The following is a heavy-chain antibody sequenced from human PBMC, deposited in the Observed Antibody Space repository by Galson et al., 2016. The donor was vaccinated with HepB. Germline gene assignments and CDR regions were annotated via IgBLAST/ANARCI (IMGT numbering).Heavy chain of an antibody. CDR3: ARFPGRVTISGVVTSLDALDL. V-gene: IGHV1-69*04. D-gene: IGHD3-3*01. CDR2: IIPILGIT. J-gene: IGHJ3*01. CDR1: GGTFGTNG. Sequence: SVKISCKASGGTFGTNGFGWVRQAPGQGLEWMGRIIPILGITNYAQKFQAGVTITADKSTRTVYMELSSLRFEDTAMYYCARFPGRVTISGVVTSLDALDLWGQGTMVTVSS.